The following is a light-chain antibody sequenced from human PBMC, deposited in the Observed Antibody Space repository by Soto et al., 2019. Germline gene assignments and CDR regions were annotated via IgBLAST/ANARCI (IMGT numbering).Light chain of an antibody. Sequence: QSALAQPASVSGSAGQSSTISCTGTSDDVGAYNSVSWYQQLPHKAPQVILYKGTQRPSGVSSRFSGSTSGNAASLTISGLQADDEADYFCCSSAPESTYVFGTGTKVT. V-gene: IGLV2-23*01. CDR3: CSSAPESTYV. J-gene: IGLJ1*01. CDR2: KGT. CDR1: SDDVGAYNS.